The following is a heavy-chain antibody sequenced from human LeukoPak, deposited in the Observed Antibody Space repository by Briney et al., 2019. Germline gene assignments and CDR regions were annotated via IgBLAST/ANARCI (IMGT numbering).Heavy chain of an antibody. V-gene: IGHV4-34*01. CDR2: INHSGST. J-gene: IGHJ4*02. D-gene: IGHD3-16*02. CDR1: GGSFSGYY. Sequence: SETLSLTCAVYGGSFSGYYGSWIRQPPGKGLEWIGEINHSGSTNYNPSLKSRVTISVDTPKNQFPLKLSSVTAADTAVYYCARGVKGVMITFGGVIVGSYFDYWGQGTLVTVSS. CDR3: ARGVKGVMITFGGVIVGSYFDY.